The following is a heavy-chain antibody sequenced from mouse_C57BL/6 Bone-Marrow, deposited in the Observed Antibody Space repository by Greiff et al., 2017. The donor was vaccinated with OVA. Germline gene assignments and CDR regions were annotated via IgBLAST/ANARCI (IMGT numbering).Heavy chain of an antibody. CDR2: IDPSDSET. CDR3: ARSYYGSSYWYFDV. CDR1: GYTFTSYW. V-gene: IGHV1-52*01. D-gene: IGHD1-1*01. J-gene: IGHJ1*03. Sequence: QVQLQQPGAELVRPGSSVKLSCKASGYTFTSYWMHWVKQRPIQGLEWIGNIDPSDSETHYNQKFKDKATLTVDKSSSTAYMQLSSLTSEDSAVYNCARSYYGSSYWYFDVWGTGTTVTVSS.